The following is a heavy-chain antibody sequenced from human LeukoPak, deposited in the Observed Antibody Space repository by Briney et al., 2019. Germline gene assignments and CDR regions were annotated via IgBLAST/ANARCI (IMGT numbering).Heavy chain of an antibody. J-gene: IGHJ4*02. CDR3: ARGWLAETTVVTPYNY. Sequence: ASVKVSCKASGYTFTSYDINWVRQATGQGLEWMGWMNPNSGNTGYAQKFQGRVTMTRNTSISTAYMELSSLRSEDTAVYYCARGWLAETTVVTPYNYWGQGTLVTVSS. D-gene: IGHD4-23*01. CDR2: MNPNSGNT. V-gene: IGHV1-8*01. CDR1: GYTFTSYD.